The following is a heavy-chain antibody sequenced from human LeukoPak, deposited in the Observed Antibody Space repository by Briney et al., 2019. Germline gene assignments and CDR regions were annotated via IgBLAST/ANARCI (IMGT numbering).Heavy chain of an antibody. CDR3: ARGALSGIPGWFDP. D-gene: IGHD3-10*01. CDR1: GFTFSDYY. J-gene: IGHJ5*02. Sequence: GGSLRLSCAASGFTFSDYYISWIRQAPGKGLEWVSYISGSGTTTHYADSVKGRFTISRDNAKNSLYLQMNSLRVEDTAVYYCARGALSGIPGWFDPWGQGTLVTVSS. CDR2: ISGSGTTT. V-gene: IGHV3-11*04.